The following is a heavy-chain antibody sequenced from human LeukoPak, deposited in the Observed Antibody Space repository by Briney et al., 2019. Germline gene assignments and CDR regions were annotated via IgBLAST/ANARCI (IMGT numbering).Heavy chain of an antibody. J-gene: IGHJ3*02. V-gene: IGHV1-69*04. CDR3: ATVPLLYRVHAFDI. CDR1: GGTFSSYA. CDR2: IVPILDMT. D-gene: IGHD2-15*01. Sequence: SSVKVSCKVSGGTFSSYAVTWVRQGPGQGLEWMGRIVPILDMTNYAQKFQGRVTITADKSTSTAYMELSSLRSEDTAVYYCATVPLLYRVHAFDIWGQGTMVTVSS.